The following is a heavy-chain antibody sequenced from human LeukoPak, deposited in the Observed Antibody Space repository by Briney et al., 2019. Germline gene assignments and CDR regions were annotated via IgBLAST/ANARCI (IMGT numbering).Heavy chain of an antibody. Sequence: PGGSLRLSCAASGFTFSSYGMHWVRQAPGQGLEWVAVISYDGSNKYYADSVKGRFTISRDNSKNTLYLQMNSLRAEDTAVYYCAEDVGSGWYYFDYWGQGTLVTVSS. D-gene: IGHD6-19*01. CDR3: AEDVGSGWYYFDY. J-gene: IGHJ4*02. CDR2: ISYDGSNK. V-gene: IGHV3-30*18. CDR1: GFTFSSYG.